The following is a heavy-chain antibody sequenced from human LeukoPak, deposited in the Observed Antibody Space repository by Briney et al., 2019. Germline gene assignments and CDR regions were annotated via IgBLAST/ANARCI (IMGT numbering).Heavy chain of an antibody. D-gene: IGHD1-26*01. CDR1: GFIFGDYG. CDR2: IRSDGSGE. CDR3: GKHDSASDY. Sequence: GGSLRLSCVASGFIFGDYGMHWVRQAPGKGLEWVAFIRSDGSGEYCTASVKGRFTISRDNSKNTLYVQMNSVRLEDTAVYYCGKHDSASDYWGQGTLVSVSS. V-gene: IGHV3-30*02. J-gene: IGHJ4*02.